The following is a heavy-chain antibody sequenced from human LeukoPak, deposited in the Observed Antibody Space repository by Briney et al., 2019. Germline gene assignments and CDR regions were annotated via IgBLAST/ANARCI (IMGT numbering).Heavy chain of an antibody. CDR3: ARGKGYYDSSGYYYPHKKENWFDP. V-gene: IGHV4-34*01. CDR1: GGSFSGYY. CDR2: INHSGST. D-gene: IGHD3-22*01. J-gene: IGHJ5*02. Sequence: MSSETLSLTCAVYGGSFSGYYWSWIRQPPGKGLEWIGEINHSGSTNYNPSLKSRVTISVDTSKNQFSLKLSSVTAADTAVYYCARGKGYYDSSGYYYPHKKENWFDPWGQGTLVTVSS.